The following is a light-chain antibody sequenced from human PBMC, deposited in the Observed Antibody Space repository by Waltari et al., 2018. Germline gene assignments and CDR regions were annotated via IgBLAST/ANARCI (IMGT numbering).Light chain of an antibody. CDR2: EVS. CDR3: SSYTNSGNVV. J-gene: IGLJ2*01. CDR1: SSYLGRYNY. Sequence: QSALTQPASVSGSPGQAIPISCTGTSSYLGRYNYVSWYQQHPGKAPKLVISEVSNRPSGVSNRFSGSKSGNTASLTISGLQAEDGAHYYCSSYTNSGNVVFGGGTKLTVL. V-gene: IGLV2-14*01.